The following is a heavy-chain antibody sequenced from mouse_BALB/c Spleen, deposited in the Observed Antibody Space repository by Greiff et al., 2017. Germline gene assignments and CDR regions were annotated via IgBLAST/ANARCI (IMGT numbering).Heavy chain of an antibody. D-gene: IGHD1-1*01. CDR2: INSNGGST. Sequence: EVKLVESGGGLVKLGGSLKLSCAASGFTFSSYYMSWVRQTPEKRLELVAAINSNGGSTYYPDTVKGLFTISRDNAKNTLYLQMSSLKSEDTALYYCARQDYGSSYRYFDVWGAGTTVTVSS. J-gene: IGHJ1*01. CDR1: GFTFSSYY. V-gene: IGHV5-6-2*01. CDR3: ARQDYGSSYRYFDV.